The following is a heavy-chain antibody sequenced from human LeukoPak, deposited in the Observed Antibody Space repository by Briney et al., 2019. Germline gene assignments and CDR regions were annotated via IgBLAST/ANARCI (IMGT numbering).Heavy chain of an antibody. J-gene: IGHJ3*02. V-gene: IGHV4-59*12. Sequence: SETLSLTCTVSGGSISTYYWSWIRQPPGKGLEWIGYIFYSGRTNYNPSLKSRVTISVDTSKNQFSLRLSSVTAADTAVYYCARPSVGEGDLSFHDAFNIWGQGTMVTVSS. CDR1: GGSISTYY. CDR3: ARPSVGEGDLSFHDAFNI. CDR2: IFYSGRT. D-gene: IGHD3-16*02.